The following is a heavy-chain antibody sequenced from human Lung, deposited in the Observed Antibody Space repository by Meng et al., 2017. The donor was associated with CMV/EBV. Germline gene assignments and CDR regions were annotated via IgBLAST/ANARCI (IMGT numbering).Heavy chain of an antibody. CDR3: ARDNDGKDY. D-gene: IGHD5-24*01. J-gene: IGHJ4*01. CDR2: INQDGSVK. Sequence: ESLKISCAASGFTFGSYWMSWVRQAPGKGLAWVANINQDGSVKYYVDSVKGRFTISRDNAKNSLYLQMNSLRVEDTAVYYCARDNDGKDYWGHGTLVTVSS. V-gene: IGHV3-7*01. CDR1: GFTFGSYW.